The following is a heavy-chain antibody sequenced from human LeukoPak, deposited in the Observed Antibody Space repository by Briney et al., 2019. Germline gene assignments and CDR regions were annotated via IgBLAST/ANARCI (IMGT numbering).Heavy chain of an antibody. CDR3: GTLLSNGPFDY. CDR2: IYPNSGAT. CDR1: GYTFTGYY. J-gene: IGHJ4*02. V-gene: IGHV1-2*02. Sequence: ASVKVSCKASGYTFTGYYMHWVRQAPGQGGEWMGYIYPNSGATKYAQKFQGRVTITRDTSSSTAYMELSGLRSDDTAVYYCGTLLSNGPFDYWGQGRLVTVSS.